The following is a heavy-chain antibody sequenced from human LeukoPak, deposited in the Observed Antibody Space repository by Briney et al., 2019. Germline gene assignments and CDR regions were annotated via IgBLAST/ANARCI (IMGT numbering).Heavy chain of an antibody. CDR1: GFTFSSFA. J-gene: IGHJ4*02. CDR2: IYFSGGNT. V-gene: IGHV3-23*01. CDR3: VKDQGEAIVPRRFDY. Sequence: GGSLRLSCAASGFTFSSFAMSWVRQAPGKGLEWVSSIYFSGGNTYSADSVKGRFTISRDNSRNTLYLQMNSLRAEDTAVYYCVKDQGEAIVPRRFDYWGQGTLVTVSS. D-gene: IGHD6-6*01.